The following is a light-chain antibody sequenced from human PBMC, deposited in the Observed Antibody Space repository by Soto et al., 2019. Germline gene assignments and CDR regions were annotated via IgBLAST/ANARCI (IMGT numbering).Light chain of an antibody. J-gene: IGLJ2*01. CDR1: SSDVGGYNY. Sequence: QSVLTQPASVSGSPGQSITISCTGTSSDVGGYNYVSWYQQHPGKAPKLMIYDGSNRPSGVSNRFSGSKSGKTASLTISGLQAEDEADYYCSSYTSSSTYVVFGGGTKLTVL. CDR3: SSYTSSSTYVV. V-gene: IGLV2-14*01. CDR2: DGS.